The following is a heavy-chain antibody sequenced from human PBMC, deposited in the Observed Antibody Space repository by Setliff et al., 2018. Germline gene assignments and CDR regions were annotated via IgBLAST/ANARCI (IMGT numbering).Heavy chain of an antibody. Sequence: PGGSLRLSCAASGFSFSNDNMNWVRQAPGKGLEWVSYISSSSSTIYYADSVKGRFTNSRDNAKNSLYLQMNGLRAEDTAVYYCARLRKDYGDYYYFDYWGRGTLVTVSS. J-gene: IGHJ4*02. CDR3: ARLRKDYGDYYYFDY. CDR1: GFSFSNDN. D-gene: IGHD4-17*01. V-gene: IGHV3-48*01. CDR2: ISSSSSTI.